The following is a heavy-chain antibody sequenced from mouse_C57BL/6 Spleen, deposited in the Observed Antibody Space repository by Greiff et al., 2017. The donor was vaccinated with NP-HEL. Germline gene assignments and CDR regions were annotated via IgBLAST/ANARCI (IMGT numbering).Heavy chain of an antibody. J-gene: IGHJ2*01. D-gene: IGHD2-1*01. CDR2: IHPSDSDT. CDR1: GYTFTSYW. V-gene: IGHV1-74*01. CDR3: AIPPPYGHYEDYFDY. Sequence: VQLQQPGAELVKPGASVKVSCKASGYTFTSYWMHWVKQRPGQGLEWIGRIHPSDSDTNYNQKFKGKARLTVDKSSSTAYMQLSSLTSEDSAVYYCAIPPPYGHYEDYFDYWGQGTTLTVSS.